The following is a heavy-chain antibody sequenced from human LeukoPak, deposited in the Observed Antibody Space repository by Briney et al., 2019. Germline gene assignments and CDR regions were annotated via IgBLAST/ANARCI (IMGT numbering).Heavy chain of an antibody. CDR1: GFTFSSYG. CDR2: IWYDGSNK. V-gene: IGHV3-33*01. CDR3: AREGEDVVVTAIPYYYYYYGMDV. Sequence: SGRSLRLSCAASGFTFSSYGMHWVRQAPGKGLEWVAVIWYDGSNKYYADSVKGRFTISRDNSKNTLYLQMNSMRAEDMAVYYCAREGEDVVVTAIPYYYYYYGMDVWGKGTTVTVSS. J-gene: IGHJ6*04. D-gene: IGHD2-21*02.